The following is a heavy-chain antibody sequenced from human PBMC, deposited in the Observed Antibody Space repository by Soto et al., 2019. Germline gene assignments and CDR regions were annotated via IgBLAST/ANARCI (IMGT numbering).Heavy chain of an antibody. CDR1: GFTFSAYG. Sequence: GGSLRLSCEVSGFTFSAYGMHWVRQAPGKGLEWVAAISHDGTNKNYGDSVKGRFTVSRDNSKNTLYLQMNSLRAEDTAVYNCAKEPVGPDWYFDLWGRGTLVTVSS. J-gene: IGHJ2*01. CDR2: ISHDGTNK. CDR3: AKEPVGPDWYFDL. V-gene: IGHV3-30*18.